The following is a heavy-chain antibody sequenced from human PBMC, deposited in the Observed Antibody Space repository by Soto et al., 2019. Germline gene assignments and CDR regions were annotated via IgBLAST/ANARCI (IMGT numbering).Heavy chain of an antibody. D-gene: IGHD2-8*01. CDR3: ASGTSRYCTNGVCTADYYYGMDV. J-gene: IGHJ6*02. Sequence: ASVKVSCKASGYTFTGYYMHWVRQAPGQGLEWMGWINPTSGGTNYAQKFQGRVTMTRDTSISTAYMELSRLRSDDTAVYYCASGTSRYCTNGVCTADYYYGMDVWGQGTTVTVSS. CDR1: GYTFTGYY. CDR2: INPTSGGT. V-gene: IGHV1-2*02.